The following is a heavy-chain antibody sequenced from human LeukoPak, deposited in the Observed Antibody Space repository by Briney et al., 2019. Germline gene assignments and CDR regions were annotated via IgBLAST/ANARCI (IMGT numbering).Heavy chain of an antibody. D-gene: IGHD3-3*01. Sequence: SETLSLTCTVSGGSISSYYWSWIRQPPGKGLEWIGHIYYSGSTNYNPSLKSRVTISVDTSKNQFSLKLSSVTAADTAVYYCAREGYDFWSGYYQGAVIDYWGQGTLVTVSS. V-gene: IGHV4-59*12. CDR1: GGSISSYY. J-gene: IGHJ4*02. CDR2: IYYSGST. CDR3: AREGYDFWSGYYQGAVIDY.